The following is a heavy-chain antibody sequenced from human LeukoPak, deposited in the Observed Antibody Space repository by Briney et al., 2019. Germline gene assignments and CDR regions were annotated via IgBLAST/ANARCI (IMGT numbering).Heavy chain of an antibody. D-gene: IGHD3-9*01. Sequence: SETLSLTCTVSGGSISSYYWSWIRQPPGKGLEWIGYIYYSGSTNYNPSLKSRVTISVDTSKNQFSLKLSSVTAADTAVYYCAREGVYYDILTGYRPSYYFDYWGQGTLVTVSS. V-gene: IGHV4-59*01. J-gene: IGHJ4*02. CDR2: IYYSGST. CDR3: AREGVYYDILTGYRPSYYFDY. CDR1: GGSISSYY.